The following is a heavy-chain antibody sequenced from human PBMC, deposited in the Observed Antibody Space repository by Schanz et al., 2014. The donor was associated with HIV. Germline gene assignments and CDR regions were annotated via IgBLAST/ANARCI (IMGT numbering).Heavy chain of an antibody. J-gene: IGHJ5*02. Sequence: QVQLVQSGAEVKKPGASVKVSCKASGYTFTSYDIHWVRQATGQGLEWMGWMSPNSDNTAYAQKFQGRLTMTGNTSISSAYMELSSLRSDDTAVYYCAREKTTLNWFDPWGQGTLVTVSS. CDR3: AREKTTLNWFDP. CDR2: MSPNSDNT. CDR1: GYTFTSYD. V-gene: IGHV1-8*01.